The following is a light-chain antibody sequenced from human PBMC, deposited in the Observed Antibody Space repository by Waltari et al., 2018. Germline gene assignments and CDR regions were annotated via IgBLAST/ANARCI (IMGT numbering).Light chain of an antibody. CDR3: QTWATGIRV. J-gene: IGLJ2*01. CDR2: LNSDGSH. Sequence: QLVLTQSPSASASLGASVKLTCTLSSGHSRHAIAWHQQQPEKGPRYLMRLNSDGSHTKGDGIPDRFSGSSSGAERYLTISSLQSEDEADYYCQTWATGIRVFGGGTKLTVL. V-gene: IGLV4-69*01. CDR1: SGHSRHA.